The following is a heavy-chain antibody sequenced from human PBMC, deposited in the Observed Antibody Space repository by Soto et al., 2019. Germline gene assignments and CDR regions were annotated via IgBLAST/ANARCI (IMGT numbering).Heavy chain of an antibody. CDR1: GFTFTSCA. CDR2: IVVGSGNT. J-gene: IGHJ4*02. D-gene: IGHD6-13*01. Sequence: GASVKVSCTASGFTFTSCAMQWVRHARGQRREWIGWIVVGSGNTNYAQKFPDRVTITRDMSTSTAYRDLSSFRSEDTAVYCCAADTGGQQLVDLDFDYWGQGTLVTVSS. V-gene: IGHV1-58*02. CDR3: AADTGGQQLVDLDFDY.